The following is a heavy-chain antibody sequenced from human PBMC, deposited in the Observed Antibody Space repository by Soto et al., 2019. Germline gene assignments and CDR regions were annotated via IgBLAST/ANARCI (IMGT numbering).Heavy chain of an antibody. J-gene: IGHJ6*02. CDR2: IIPIFGTA. V-gene: IGHV1-69*13. D-gene: IGHD2-2*01. CDR1: GGTFSSYA. CDR3: ARVVVPAATDYYYYGMDV. Sequence: ASVKVSCKASGGTFSSYAISWVRQAPGQGLEWMGGIIPIFGTANYAQKFQGRVTITADESTSTAYMELSSLRSEDTAVYYCARVVVPAATDYYYYGMDVWGQGTTVTVSS.